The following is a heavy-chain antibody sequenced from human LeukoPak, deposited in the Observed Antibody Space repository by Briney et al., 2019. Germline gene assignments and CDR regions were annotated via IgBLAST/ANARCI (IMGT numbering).Heavy chain of an antibody. CDR3: ARQRYCSSTSCSYYFDY. D-gene: IGHD2-2*01. CDR1: GFTFSSYN. CDR2: ISSSGSTI. J-gene: IGHJ4*02. Sequence: PGGSLRLSCAASGFTFSSYNMNWVRQAPGKGLEWVSYISSSGSTIYYADSVKGRFTISRDNAKNSLYLQMNSLRAEDTAVYYCARQRYCSSTSCSYYFDYWGQGTLVTVSS. V-gene: IGHV3-48*04.